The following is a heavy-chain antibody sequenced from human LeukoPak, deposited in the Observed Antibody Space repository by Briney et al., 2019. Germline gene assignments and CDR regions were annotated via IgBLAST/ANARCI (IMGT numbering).Heavy chain of an antibody. CDR2: INHSGST. D-gene: IGHD2-2*01. CDR3: ARVGGTNYYYYGMDV. J-gene: IGHJ6*02. V-gene: IGHV4-34*01. Sequence: SDTLTLPCVVYGGLLRGYYWSCIRQPPGEGVECIGEINHSGSTNYNPSLESRVTISVDTSKNQFSLKLSSVTAADTAVYYCARVGGTNYYYYGMDVWGQGTTVTVSS. CDR1: GGLLRGYY.